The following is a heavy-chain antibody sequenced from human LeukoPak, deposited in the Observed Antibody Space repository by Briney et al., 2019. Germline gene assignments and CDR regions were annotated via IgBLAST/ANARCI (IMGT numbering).Heavy chain of an antibody. CDR3: ARHGGYSSSPEYFHH. CDR2: INHSGST. Sequence: SETLSLTCAVYGGSLSGYYWSWIRQPPGKGLEWIGEINHSGSTNYNPSLKSRVTISVDTSKNQFSLKLSSVTAADTAVYYCARHGGYSSSPEYFHHWGQGTLVTVSS. CDR1: GGSLSGYY. V-gene: IGHV4-34*01. J-gene: IGHJ1*01. D-gene: IGHD6-13*01.